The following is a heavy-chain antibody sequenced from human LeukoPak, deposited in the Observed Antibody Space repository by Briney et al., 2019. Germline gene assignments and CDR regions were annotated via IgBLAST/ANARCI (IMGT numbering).Heavy chain of an antibody. CDR3: ARRDCTGVSCRTRIFDY. Sequence: GASVKVSFKASGYTFPNYDTNWVRQAPGQGLEWMGWMNPNSGNTGYAQKFQGRVSITRNTSISTAYMELSSLRSEDTAVYYCARRDCTGVSCRTRIFDYRGPGTLVTVSS. V-gene: IGHV1-8*03. J-gene: IGHJ4*02. CDR2: MNPNSGNT. D-gene: IGHD2-15*01. CDR1: GYTFPNYD.